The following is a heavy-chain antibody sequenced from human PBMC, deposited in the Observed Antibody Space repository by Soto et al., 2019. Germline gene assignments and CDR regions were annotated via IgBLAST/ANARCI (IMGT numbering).Heavy chain of an antibody. Sequence: QVQLVQSGTEVKRPGDSVKVSCKASGYTFTGYYVHWERQAPGQGLEWMGWINPNSGDTYLAKRVQGRVTMNRDTSIGTAYMELRGLTSDDTAEYYCAKGGAIVAAGTRVYLYNAMDVWGQGTTVTVSS. CDR3: AKGGAIVAAGTRVYLYNAMDV. J-gene: IGHJ6*02. CDR2: INPNSGDT. CDR1: GYTFTGYY. D-gene: IGHD1-26*01. V-gene: IGHV1-2*02.